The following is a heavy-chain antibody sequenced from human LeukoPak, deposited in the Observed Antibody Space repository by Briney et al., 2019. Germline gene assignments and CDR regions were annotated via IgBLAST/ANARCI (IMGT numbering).Heavy chain of an antibody. CDR3: ARRRDGYNWRYLDY. Sequence: GESLKISCKGSGCSFTSYWIAWVRQMPGTGLEWMGIIYSADSDTRYSPSFQGQVTISADKSVFTAYLQWSSLRASDTAMYYCARRRDGYNWRYLDYWGQGTQVTVSS. J-gene: IGHJ4*02. CDR2: IYSADSDT. V-gene: IGHV5-51*01. CDR1: GCSFTSYW. D-gene: IGHD5-24*01.